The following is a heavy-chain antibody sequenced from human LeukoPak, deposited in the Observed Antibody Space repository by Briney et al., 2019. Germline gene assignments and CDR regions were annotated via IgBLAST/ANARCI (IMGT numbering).Heavy chain of an antibody. CDR1: GGTFSSYA. CDR3: TRGLEGNYYSGSGTYRWFAP. CDR2: VIPIFGTA. J-gene: IGHJ5*02. V-gene: IGHV1-69*05. D-gene: IGHD3-10*01. Sequence: SVKVSCKASGGTFSSYAISWVRQAPGQGLEWMGGVIPIFGTANYAQKFQGRVIITTDTSINTAYMELSSLTSEDTAVYYCTRGLEGNYYSGSGTYRWFAPWGQGTLVTVSS.